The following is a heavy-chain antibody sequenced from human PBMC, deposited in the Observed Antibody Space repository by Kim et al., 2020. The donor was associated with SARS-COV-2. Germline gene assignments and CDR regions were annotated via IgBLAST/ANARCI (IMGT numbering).Heavy chain of an antibody. CDR2: GST. CDR3: ARGSGSYSY. J-gene: IGHJ4*02. Sequence: GSTNYNPSRKSRVTISVDTSKNQFSLKLSSVTAADTAVYYCARGSGSYSYWGQGTLVTVSS. D-gene: IGHD1-26*01. V-gene: IGHV4-34*01.